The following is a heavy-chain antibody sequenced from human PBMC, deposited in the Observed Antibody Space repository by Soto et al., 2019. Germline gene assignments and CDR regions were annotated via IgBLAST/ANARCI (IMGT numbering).Heavy chain of an antibody. CDR3: ARVHDYGDYGSFQH. CDR2: ISSSSSYI. CDR1: GFTFCSYS. D-gene: IGHD4-17*01. Sequence: EVQLVESGGGLVKPGGSLRLSCAASGFTFCSYSMNWVRQAPGKGLEWVSSISSSSSYIYYADSVKGRFTISRDNAKNSLYLQMNSLRAEDTAVYYCARVHDYGDYGSFQHWGQGTLVTVSS. J-gene: IGHJ1*01. V-gene: IGHV3-21*01.